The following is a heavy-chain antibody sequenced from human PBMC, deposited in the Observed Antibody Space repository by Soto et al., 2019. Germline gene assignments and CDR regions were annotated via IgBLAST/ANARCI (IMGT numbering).Heavy chain of an antibody. D-gene: IGHD2-21*02. J-gene: IGHJ4*02. V-gene: IGHV3-23*01. CDR3: AKDAVPGDGLWLVAD. Sequence: DVQLLESGGGLVQPGGSLRLSCAASGFSFSKYAMIWVRQAPGKGQEWVSGITGSGGTIEYAASVKGRFTISRDNSKITVDLQMNSLRAEDTAMYYCAKDAVPGDGLWLVADWGQGTLVTVS. CDR1: GFSFSKYA. CDR2: ITGSGGTI.